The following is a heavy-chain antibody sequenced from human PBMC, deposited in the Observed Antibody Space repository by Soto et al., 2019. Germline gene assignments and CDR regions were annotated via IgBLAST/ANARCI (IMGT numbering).Heavy chain of an antibody. CDR3: ARDRCTNGVCYAPSDY. D-gene: IGHD2-8*01. J-gene: IGHJ4*02. Sequence: GGSLRLSCATSGFTFSTYAMHWVRQAPGKGLEYVSAISSNGRSTYYANSVKGRFTISRDNSKNTLYLQTDSLRAEDMAVYYCARDRCTNGVCYAPSDYWGQGTLVTVSS. CDR2: ISSNGRST. CDR1: GFTFSTYA. V-gene: IGHV3-64*01.